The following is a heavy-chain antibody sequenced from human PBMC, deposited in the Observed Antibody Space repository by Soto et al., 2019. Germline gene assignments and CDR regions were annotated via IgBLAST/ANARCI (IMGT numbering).Heavy chain of an antibody. CDR3: ARSGGYYLFDY. V-gene: IGHV4-30-2*01. D-gene: IGHD3-22*01. J-gene: IGHJ4*02. CDR2: IYHSGST. CDR1: GGSISSGGYS. Sequence: PSETLSLTCAVSGGSISSGGYSWSWIRQPPGKGLEWIGYIYHSGSTYYNPSLKSRVTISVDRSKNQFSLKLGSVTAADTAVYYCARSGGYYLFDYWGQGTLVTASS.